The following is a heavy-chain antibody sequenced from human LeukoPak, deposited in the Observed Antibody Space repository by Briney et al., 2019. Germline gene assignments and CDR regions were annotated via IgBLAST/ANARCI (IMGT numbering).Heavy chain of an antibody. CDR2: IYYSGST. J-gene: IGHJ6*03. CDR1: GGSISSSSYY. Sequence: PSETLSLTCTVSGGSISSSSYYWGWIRQPPGKGLEWIGSIYYSGSTYYNPSLKSRVTISVDTSKNQFSLKLSSVTAADTAVYYCARGRRVWSGSSPNLHYYMDVWGKGTTVTVSS. CDR3: ARGRRVWSGSSPNLHYYMDV. V-gene: IGHV4-39*07. D-gene: IGHD6-13*01.